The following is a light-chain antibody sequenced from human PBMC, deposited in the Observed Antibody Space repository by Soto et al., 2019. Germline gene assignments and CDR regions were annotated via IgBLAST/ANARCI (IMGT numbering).Light chain of an antibody. CDR3: SSYTSSSTRV. Sequence: QSALTQPASVSGSPGQSITISCTGTSSDVGGYNYVSWYQQHPGKAPKLMIYEVSNRPSGVSKRFSGSKSGNTASLTISGHQAEDEADYYCSSYTSSSTRVFGGGTKLTVL. V-gene: IGLV2-14*01. CDR2: EVS. J-gene: IGLJ3*02. CDR1: SSDVGGYNY.